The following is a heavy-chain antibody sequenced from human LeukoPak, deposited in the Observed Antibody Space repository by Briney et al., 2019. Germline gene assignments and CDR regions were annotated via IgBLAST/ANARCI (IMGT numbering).Heavy chain of an antibody. CDR3: ARVRMVRGAIPYYFDY. J-gene: IGHJ4*02. Sequence: SETLSLTCTVSGGSISSSSYYWGWIRQPPGKGLEWIGSIYYSGSTYYNPSLKSRVTISVDTSKDQFSLKLSSVTAADTAVYYCARVRMVRGAIPYYFDYWGQGTLVTVSS. CDR1: GGSISSSSYY. D-gene: IGHD3-10*01. V-gene: IGHV4-39*01. CDR2: IYYSGST.